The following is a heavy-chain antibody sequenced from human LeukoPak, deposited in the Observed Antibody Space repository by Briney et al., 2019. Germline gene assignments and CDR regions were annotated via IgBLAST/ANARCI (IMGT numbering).Heavy chain of an antibody. D-gene: IGHD3-22*01. V-gene: IGHV1-2*02. J-gene: IGHJ4*02. CDR3: ATKRGDHYDSSGYYLGL. Sequence: ASVKVSFKASGYTFTGYYMRWVRQAPGQGLEWMGWINPNSGGTNYAQKSQGRVTMTRDTSISTAYMELSRLRSDDTAVYYCATKRGDHYDSSGYYLGLWGQGTLVTVSS. CDR1: GYTFTGYY. CDR2: INPNSGGT.